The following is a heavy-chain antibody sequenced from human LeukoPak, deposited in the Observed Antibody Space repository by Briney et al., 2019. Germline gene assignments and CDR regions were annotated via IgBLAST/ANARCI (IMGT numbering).Heavy chain of an antibody. J-gene: IGHJ6*03. CDR1: GESFSGYY. CDR2: INHSGRT. V-gene: IGHV4-34*01. CDR3: TRPWQRRYYMDV. Sequence: PSETLSLTCAVYGESFSGYYWTWVRQPPRKGLEWIGDINHSGRTTYNPSLTSRVIISVDTSKNPFSLNLTSVTAADTAVYYCTRPWQRRYYMDVWGKGTTVAVSS.